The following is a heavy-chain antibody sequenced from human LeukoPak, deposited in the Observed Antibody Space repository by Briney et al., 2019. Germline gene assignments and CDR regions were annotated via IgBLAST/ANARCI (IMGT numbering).Heavy chain of an antibody. CDR2: IYGGGST. J-gene: IGHJ6*03. V-gene: IGHV3-53*01. Sequence: PGGSLRLSCAASGFTVSSNYMSWVRQAPGKGLEWVSVIYGGGSTYYADSVRGRFTISRDNSKNTLFLQMNSLRAEDTAVYYCSSGTDSYYYYMDVWGRGTTVTVSS. CDR3: SSGTDSYYYYMDV. CDR1: GFTVSSNY. D-gene: IGHD2-8*02.